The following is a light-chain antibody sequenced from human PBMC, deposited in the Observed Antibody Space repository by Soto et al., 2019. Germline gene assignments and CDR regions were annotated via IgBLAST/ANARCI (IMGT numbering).Light chain of an antibody. CDR1: QSVSSSY. Sequence: EIVLTQSPGTLSLSPGERATLSCRASQSVSSSYLAWYQQKPGQPPRLLIYGASSRATGIPDRFSGSGSGTDFTLTISRLEAEDFAVYYCQQYGSSRTFGQGTKVDIK. CDR3: QQYGSSRT. J-gene: IGKJ1*01. CDR2: GAS. V-gene: IGKV3-20*01.